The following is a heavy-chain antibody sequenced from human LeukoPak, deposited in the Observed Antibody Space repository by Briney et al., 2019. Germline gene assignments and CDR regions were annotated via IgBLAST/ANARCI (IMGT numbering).Heavy chain of an antibody. J-gene: IGHJ4*02. Sequence: EPSETLSLTCTVSGGSISSSSYYWGWIRQPPGKGLEWIGSIYYSGSTYYNPSLKSRVTISVDTSKNQFSLKLSSVTAADTAVYYCARQGGSGWLDYWDQGTLVTVSS. CDR2: IYYSGST. CDR3: ARQGGSGWLDY. V-gene: IGHV4-39*01. D-gene: IGHD6-19*01. CDR1: GGSISSSSYY.